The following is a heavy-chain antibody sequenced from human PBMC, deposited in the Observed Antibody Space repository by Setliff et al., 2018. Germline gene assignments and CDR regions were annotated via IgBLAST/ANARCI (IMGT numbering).Heavy chain of an antibody. J-gene: IGHJ6*03. CDR3: ARMSGFLYMDV. V-gene: IGHV3-23*01. D-gene: IGHD3-3*01. Sequence: GGSLRLSCAASGFTFSDYAMSWVRQAPGKGLEWVSTITDSGSKILYVDSVKGRFTISRDNSKNSLYLQMDSLRPEDTAVYYCARMSGFLYMDVWGKGTTVTVSS. CDR2: ITDSGSKI. CDR1: GFTFSDYA.